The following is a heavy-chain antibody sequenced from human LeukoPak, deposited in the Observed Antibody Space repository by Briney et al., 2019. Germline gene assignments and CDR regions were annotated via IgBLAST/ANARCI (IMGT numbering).Heavy chain of an antibody. CDR2: ISGADGST. V-gene: IGHV3-23*01. Sequence: GGSLRLSCAASGFTFSGYYMTWVRRAPGKGLEGVSSISGADGSTYYADSVKGRFTISRDNSKNTLYLQMNSLRAEDTAVYFCAKDSRSKDGYNSDWGQGTLVTVSS. D-gene: IGHD5-24*01. CDR3: AKDSRSKDGYNSD. CDR1: GFTFSGYY. J-gene: IGHJ4*02.